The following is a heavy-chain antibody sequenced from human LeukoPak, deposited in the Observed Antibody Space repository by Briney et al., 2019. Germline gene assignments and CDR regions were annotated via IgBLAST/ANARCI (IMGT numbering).Heavy chain of an antibody. J-gene: IGHJ3*02. Sequence: GGPLRLSGAASGFTFRSYWMHWVRQAPGKGLVWVSRIHSDGITTNYADSEKRRFTISKDNAKNTLHLQMNSLRAADTAVYYGARSESSTGGAFDIWGQGTMVTVSS. CDR1: GFTFRSYW. D-gene: IGHD1-26*01. CDR3: ARSESSTGGAFDI. V-gene: IGHV3-74*01. CDR2: IHSDGITT.